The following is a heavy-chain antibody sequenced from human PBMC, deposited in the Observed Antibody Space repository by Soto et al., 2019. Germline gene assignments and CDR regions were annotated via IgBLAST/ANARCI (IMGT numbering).Heavy chain of an antibody. CDR1: GYTFSTSG. Sequence: QVQLVQSGAEVRKPGASVKVSCKASGYTFSTSGMSWLRQAPGQGLEWMGWISTYNGDTNDAPKFQDRVTMTSDTSTSTVYMELRSLRSDDTAVYYCARAGAAPYHYYGMDVWGQGTRVTVSS. CDR3: ARAGAAPYHYYGMDV. V-gene: IGHV1-18*01. CDR2: ISTYNGDT. J-gene: IGHJ6*02. D-gene: IGHD2-15*01.